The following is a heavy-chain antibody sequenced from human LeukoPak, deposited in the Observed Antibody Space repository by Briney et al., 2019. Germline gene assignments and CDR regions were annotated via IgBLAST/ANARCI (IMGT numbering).Heavy chain of an antibody. CDR3: ARKLRYCSSTSCYSFDY. Sequence: ASVKVSCKASGYTFTSYGICWVRQAPGQGLEWMGWISAYNGNTNYAQKLQGRVTMTTDTSTSTAYMELRSLRSDDTAVYYCARKLRYCSSTSCYSFDYWGQGTLVTVSS. J-gene: IGHJ4*02. CDR1: GYTFTSYG. CDR2: ISAYNGNT. D-gene: IGHD2-2*02. V-gene: IGHV1-18*01.